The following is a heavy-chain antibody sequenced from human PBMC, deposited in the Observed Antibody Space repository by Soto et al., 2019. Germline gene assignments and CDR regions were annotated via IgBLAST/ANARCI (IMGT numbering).Heavy chain of an antibody. D-gene: IGHD2-21*02. J-gene: IGHJ6*02. V-gene: IGHV3-30-3*01. CDR2: ISFDGSNK. CDR1: GFTFSSYN. Sequence: QVQLVESGGGVVQPGRSLRLSCAASGFTFSSYNMEWVRQAPGKGLEWVTVISFDGSNKYYADSVQGRFTISRDNSKNTVYLEMNSLKPEDTAVYYCAREVGTFYYHYGMDVWGQRTTVTVAS. CDR3: AREVGTFYYHYGMDV.